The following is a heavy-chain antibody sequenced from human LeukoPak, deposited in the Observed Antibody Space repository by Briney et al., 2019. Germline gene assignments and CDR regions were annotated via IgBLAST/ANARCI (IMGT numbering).Heavy chain of an antibody. D-gene: IGHD3-10*01. CDR1: GGTFSSYA. CDR3: ARMAMVRGVDY. J-gene: IGHJ4*02. V-gene: IGHV1-69*04. CDR2: IIPILGIA. Sequence: ASVKVSCKASGGTFSSYAISWVRQAPGQGLEWMGRIIPILGIANYAQKFQGRVTITADKSTSTAYMELSSLRSEDTAVYYRARMAMVRGVDYWGQGTLVTVSS.